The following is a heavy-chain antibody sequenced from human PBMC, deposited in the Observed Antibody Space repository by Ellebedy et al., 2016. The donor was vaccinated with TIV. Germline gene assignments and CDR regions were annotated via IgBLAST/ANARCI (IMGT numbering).Heavy chain of an antibody. CDR2: VSGSGDIT. J-gene: IGHJ4*02. Sequence: GGSLRLSXEVSGFAFSGLGMNWVRQAPGRGLQWVSSVSGSGDITYYADSVKGRFTISRDNSRRTIYLQMDSLRADDTAVYYCAKGDNTWEYYFDFWGQGTLVTVSS. CDR1: GFAFSGLG. D-gene: IGHD2/OR15-2a*01. V-gene: IGHV3-23*01. CDR3: AKGDNTWEYYFDF.